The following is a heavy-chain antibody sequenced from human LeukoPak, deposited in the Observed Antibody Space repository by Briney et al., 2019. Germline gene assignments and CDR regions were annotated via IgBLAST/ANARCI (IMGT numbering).Heavy chain of an antibody. CDR1: GFTFSSYG. V-gene: IGHV3-33*01. CDR3: ATGELRINYYFDY. J-gene: IGHJ4*02. D-gene: IGHD1-7*01. CDR2: IWYDGSNK. Sequence: GGSLRLSCAASGFTFSSYGMHWVRQAPGKGLEWVAVIWYDGSNKYYADSVKGRFTISRDNSKNTLYLQMSSLRAEDTAVYYCATGELRINYYFDYWGQGTLVTVSS.